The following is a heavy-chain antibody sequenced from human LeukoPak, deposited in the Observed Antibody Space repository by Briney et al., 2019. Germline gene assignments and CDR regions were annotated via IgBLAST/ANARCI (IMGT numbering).Heavy chain of an antibody. Sequence: GGSLRLSCAASGFIFDDYGMSWVRQAPGKGLEWVSGINWNGGSTGYADPVRGRFTISRDNAKNSLYLQMNSLRTEDTALYYCARGRKYYDILTGPAGAFDSWGQGTMVTVSS. V-gene: IGHV3-20*04. CDR3: ARGRKYYDILTGPAGAFDS. CDR2: INWNGGST. CDR1: GFIFDDYG. D-gene: IGHD3-9*01. J-gene: IGHJ3*02.